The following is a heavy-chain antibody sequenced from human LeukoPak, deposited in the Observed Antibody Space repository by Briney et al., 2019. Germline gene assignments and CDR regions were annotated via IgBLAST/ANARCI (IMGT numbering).Heavy chain of an antibody. CDR2: ISGSGDTT. CDR3: AKAHVPTMIRGVVSSD. CDR1: GFIFSNYA. D-gene: IGHD3-10*01. Sequence: GGSLRLSCATSGFIFSNYAVNWVRQAPGKGLEWVSIISGSGDTTYYADSVKGRFTISRDYSKDTLFLQMNSLRAEDTALYYCAKAHVPTMIRGVVSSDWGQGTLVTVSS. J-gene: IGHJ4*02. V-gene: IGHV3-23*01.